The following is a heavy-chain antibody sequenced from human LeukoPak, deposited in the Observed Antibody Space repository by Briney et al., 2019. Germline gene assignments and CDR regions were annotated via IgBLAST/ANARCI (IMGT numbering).Heavy chain of an antibody. Sequence: PGGSLRLSCAASGFTFRDYHMNWVRQAPGKGLEWISSITSTSSYIYYADSMKGRFTISRDNAKNSVYLQVNSLRAEDTAVYYCARAKDDFCDYWGQGTLVTVSS. D-gene: IGHD3/OR15-3a*01. V-gene: IGHV3-21*01. J-gene: IGHJ4*02. CDR2: ITSTSSYI. CDR3: ARAKDDFCDY. CDR1: GFTFRDYH.